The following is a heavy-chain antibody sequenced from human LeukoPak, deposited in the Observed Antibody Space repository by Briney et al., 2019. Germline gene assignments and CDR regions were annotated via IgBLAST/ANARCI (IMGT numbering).Heavy chain of an antibody. V-gene: IGHV3-74*01. CDR2: INSDGSST. Sequence: GGSLRLSCAASEFTFSSYWMHWVRQAPGKGLVWVSRINSDGSSTNYADSVKGRFTISRDIAKNTLYLQMNSLRAEDTAVYYCASAIVTTRNAWDCWGQGALVTVSS. CDR1: EFTFSSYW. D-gene: IGHD5-12*01. CDR3: ASAIVTTRNAWDC. J-gene: IGHJ4*02.